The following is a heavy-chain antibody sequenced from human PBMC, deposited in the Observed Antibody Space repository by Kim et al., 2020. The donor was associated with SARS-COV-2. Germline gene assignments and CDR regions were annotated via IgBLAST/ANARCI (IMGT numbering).Heavy chain of an antibody. Sequence: GGSLRLSCAASGFTFSSYGMHWVRQAPGKGLEWVAVIWYDGSNKYYADSVKGRFTISRDNSKNMLYLQMNSLRAEDTAVYYCARDLLVGATSYGMDVWGQGTTLTVSS. J-gene: IGHJ6*02. CDR3: ARDLLVGATSYGMDV. CDR1: GFTFSSYG. CDR2: IWYDGSNK. V-gene: IGHV3-33*01. D-gene: IGHD1-26*01.